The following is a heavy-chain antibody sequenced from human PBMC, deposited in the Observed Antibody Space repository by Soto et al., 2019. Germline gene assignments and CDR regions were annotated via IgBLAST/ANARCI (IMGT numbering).Heavy chain of an antibody. V-gene: IGHV3-13*01. Sequence: EVQLVESGGGLVQPGGSLRLSCAASGFGFNGYDMHWVRQAPGKNLEWVAAISTAGDTYYLGSVKGRFTISREDAKNSLCLQMNSLRVGDTAVYYCASGGGRFDGMDVWGQGTTVTVSS. CDR2: ISTAGDT. CDR1: GFGFNGYD. CDR3: ASGGGRFDGMDV. J-gene: IGHJ6*02. D-gene: IGHD2-15*01.